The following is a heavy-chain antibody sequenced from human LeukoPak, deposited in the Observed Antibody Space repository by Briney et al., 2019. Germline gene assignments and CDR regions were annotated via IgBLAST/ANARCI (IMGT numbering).Heavy chain of an antibody. CDR2: FYHGGST. D-gene: IGHD6-19*01. CDR1: GYSISTGYY. V-gene: IGHV4-38-2*02. CDR3: ARDETYSSDWQSNHYYYYMDV. Sequence: SETLSLTCTVSGYSISTGYYWDWIRQPPGKGLEWIGTFYHGGSTYYNPSLKSRVTISVDTSKNQFSLKLSSVTAADTAVYYCARDETYSSDWQSNHYYYYMDVWGKGTTVTVSS. J-gene: IGHJ6*03.